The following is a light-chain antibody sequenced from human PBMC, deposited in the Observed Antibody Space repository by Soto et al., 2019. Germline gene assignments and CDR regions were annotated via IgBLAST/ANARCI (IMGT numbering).Light chain of an antibody. CDR2: GTS. CDR1: QSVSSY. J-gene: IGKJ5*01. V-gene: IGKV3-11*01. Sequence: EIVLTQSPATPSLSPGERPTLPCRASQSVSSYLAWDQQKPGQAPRXLIYGTSDRATGTPDGLSVSGSGTEFPLPLSRLEPEDSAVDDCQQFDDSVTFGQGTRLEIK. CDR3: QQFDDSVT.